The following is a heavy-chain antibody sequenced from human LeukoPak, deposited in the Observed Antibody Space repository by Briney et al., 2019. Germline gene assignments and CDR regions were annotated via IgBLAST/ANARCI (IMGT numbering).Heavy chain of an antibody. D-gene: IGHD5-12*01. V-gene: IGHV4-59*01. CDR2: IYDSGST. J-gene: IGHJ6*02. CDR3: ARGGSGYDSFYYYGMDV. CDR1: GGSISSYY. Sequence: SETLSLTCSVSGGSISSYYWSWIRQPPGKGLEWIGYIYDSGSTNYNPSLKSRVTISVDTSKNQFSLKLSSVTAADTAVYYCARGGSGYDSFYYYGMDVWGQGTTVTVSS.